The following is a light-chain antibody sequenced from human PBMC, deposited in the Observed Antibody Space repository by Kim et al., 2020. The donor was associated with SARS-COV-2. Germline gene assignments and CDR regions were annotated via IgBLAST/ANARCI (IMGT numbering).Light chain of an antibody. J-gene: IGKJ2*01. Sequence: LSLPPGYSSTLACRASQSVSSSYLAWYQQKPGQAPSLLIYGASSRATGIPDRFSGSGSGTDFTLTISRLEPEDFAVYYCQQYGRTFGQGTKLEI. CDR1: QSVSSSY. V-gene: IGKV3-20*01. CDR3: QQYGRT. CDR2: GAS.